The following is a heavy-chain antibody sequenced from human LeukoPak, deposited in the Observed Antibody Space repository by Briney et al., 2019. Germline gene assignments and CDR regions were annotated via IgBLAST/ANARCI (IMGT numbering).Heavy chain of an antibody. V-gene: IGHV4-34*01. CDR2: INHSGST. Sequence: SETLSLTCAVYGGSFGGYYWSWIRQPPGKGLEWIGEINHSGSTNYNPSLKSRVTISVDTSKNQFSLKLSSVTAADTAFYYCARGLSAIVYWGQGILVTVSS. D-gene: IGHD2-15*01. CDR1: GGSFGGYY. CDR3: ARGLSAIVY. J-gene: IGHJ4*02.